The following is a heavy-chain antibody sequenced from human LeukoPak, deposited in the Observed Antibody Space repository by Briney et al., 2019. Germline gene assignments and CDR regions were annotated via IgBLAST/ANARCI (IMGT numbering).Heavy chain of an antibody. D-gene: IGHD1-1*01. CDR2: VSYSGST. CDR1: GGSISSYY. J-gene: IGHJ4*02. Sequence: SETLSLTCTVSGGSISSYYWSWIRQPPGKGLEWIGYVSYSGSTNYNPSLKSRVAISVDTSKNQFSLKLSSVTAPDTAVYYCVRHGTQKYVADYWGQGTLVTVSS. CDR3: VRHGTQKYVADY. V-gene: IGHV4-59*08.